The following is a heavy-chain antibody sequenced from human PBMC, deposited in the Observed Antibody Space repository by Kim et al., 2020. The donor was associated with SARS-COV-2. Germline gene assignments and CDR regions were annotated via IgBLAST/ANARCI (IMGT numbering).Heavy chain of an antibody. D-gene: IGHD2-2*01. CDR2: ITHSCTS. Sequence: SETLSLTCTVYGGSFSGYCWSWIRKRPGKGLEWIGEITHSCTSKYNPHLSRRVPISLATDKSQSPLSLRPVSGAATAAYFCARALYQGSSSFWF. J-gene: IGHJ5*01. V-gene: IGHV4-34*01. CDR1: GGSFSGYC. CDR3: ARALYQGSSSFWF.